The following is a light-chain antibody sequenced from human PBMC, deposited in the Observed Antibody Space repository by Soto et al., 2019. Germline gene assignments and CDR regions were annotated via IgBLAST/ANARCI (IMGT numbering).Light chain of an antibody. CDR1: SSDVGGYNS. CDR3: SSHRSSSTLYV. Sequence: QTALTRPASVSGSPGQSITISCTGTSSDVGGYNSVSWYQQHPGKAPKLMIYEVSNRPSGVSDRFSGSKSGNTASLTISGLQAEDEADYSCSSHRSSSTLYVFGSGTKVTVL. CDR2: EVS. J-gene: IGLJ1*01. V-gene: IGLV2-14*01.